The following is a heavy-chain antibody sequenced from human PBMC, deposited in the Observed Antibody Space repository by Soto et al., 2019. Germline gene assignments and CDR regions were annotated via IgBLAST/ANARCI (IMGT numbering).Heavy chain of an antibody. V-gene: IGHV3-23*01. Sequence: EGQLLQSGGDLVQPGGSLRLSCEGSGLTLRSYAMTWIRQTPEKGMEWVSTITGRSAVPSYADSVNGRFTVSRDNSKNTLYLQMNSMRPDDTASYYCAKGGPFTGGFDPWGQGTLVTVSA. CDR1: GLTLRSYA. J-gene: IGHJ5*02. CDR2: ITGRSAVP. CDR3: AKGGPFTGGFDP. D-gene: IGHD3-16*01.